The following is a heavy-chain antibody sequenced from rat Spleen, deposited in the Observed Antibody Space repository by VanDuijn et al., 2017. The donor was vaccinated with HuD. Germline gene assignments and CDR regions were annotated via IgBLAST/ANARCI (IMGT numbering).Heavy chain of an antibody. CDR1: GFSLTSYN. CDR2: KDNTSTN. D-gene: IGHD1-12*02. V-gene: IGHV3-3*01. CDR3: DANYDGTYYYFDY. Sequence: VQLKESGPGLVQPSQTLSLTCTVSGFSLTSYNVHWVRQPTGNKLEWMGYKDNTSTNNYNPSLRGRISITRDTSKNQFFLQVNSVTTEDTATYYCDANYDGTYYYFDYWGQGVMVTVSS. J-gene: IGHJ2*01.